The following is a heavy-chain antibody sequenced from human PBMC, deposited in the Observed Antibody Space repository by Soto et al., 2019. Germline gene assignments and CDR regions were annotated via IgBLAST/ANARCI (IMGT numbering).Heavy chain of an antibody. D-gene: IGHD3-3*01. CDR1: GFTFSNAW. J-gene: IGHJ6*02. Sequence: GGSLRLSCAASGFTFSNAWMNWVRQAPGKGLEWVGRIKSKTDGGTTDYAAPVKGRFTISRDDSKNTLYLQMNSLKTEDTAVYYCTTGDYDFWSGTKYYYYYGMDVWGQGTTVTVSS. CDR2: IKSKTDGGTT. CDR3: TTGDYDFWSGTKYYYYYGMDV. V-gene: IGHV3-15*07.